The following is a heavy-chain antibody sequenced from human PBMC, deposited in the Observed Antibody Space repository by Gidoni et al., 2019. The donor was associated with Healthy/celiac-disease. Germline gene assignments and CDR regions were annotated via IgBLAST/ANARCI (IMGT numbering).Heavy chain of an antibody. CDR1: AYTFTGYY. CDR2: INPNRGGT. D-gene: IGHD5-18*01. CDR3: ARVQRVDTAMVTGY. V-gene: IGHV1-2*02. J-gene: IGHJ4*02. Sequence: QVQLVQSGAEVKKPGASVKVSFQASAYTFTGYYMHWVRQAPGQGLEWMGWINPNRGGTNYAQKFQGRVTMTRDTSISTAYMELSRLRSDDTAVYYCARVQRVDTAMVTGYWGQGTLVTVSS.